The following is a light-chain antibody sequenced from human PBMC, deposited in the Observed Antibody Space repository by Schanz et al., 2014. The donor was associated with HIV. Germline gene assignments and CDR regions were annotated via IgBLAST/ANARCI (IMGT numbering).Light chain of an antibody. V-gene: IGLV1-51*02. CDR3: GTWDSRLSAAV. J-gene: IGLJ3*02. CDR2: ENN. CDR1: TSNIGNNY. Sequence: QSVLTQPPSVSAAPGQRVTISCSGSTSNIGNNYVSWYQQFPGATPKLLIYENNKRPSGIPDRFSASKSGPSATLGITGLQTGDEADYYCGTWDSRLSAAVFGGGAKLTVL.